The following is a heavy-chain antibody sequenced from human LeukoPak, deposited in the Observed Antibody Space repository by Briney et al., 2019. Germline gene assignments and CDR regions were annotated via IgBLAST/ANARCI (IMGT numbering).Heavy chain of an antibody. V-gene: IGHV4-39*01. CDR1: GGSTSTSTYY. Sequence: SETLSLTCTVSGGSTSTSTYYWGWIRKPPGKGLEWIGTIYYSGTTYYNPSLKSQVTISVDTSKNQFSLNLSSVTAADTAVYYCARRGGYGYFDCWGQGTLVTVSS. J-gene: IGHJ4*02. CDR2: IYYSGTT. CDR3: ARRGGYGYFDC. D-gene: IGHD5-12*01.